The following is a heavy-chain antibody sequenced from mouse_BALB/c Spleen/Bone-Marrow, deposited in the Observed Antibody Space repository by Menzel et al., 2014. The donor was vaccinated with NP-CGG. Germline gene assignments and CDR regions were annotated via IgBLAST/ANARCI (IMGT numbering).Heavy chain of an antibody. CDR3: VRYLYGNYFDY. V-gene: IGHV14-3*02. D-gene: IGHD2-10*02. CDR1: GFNIKDTY. CDR2: IVPANGNT. Sequence: VQLQQPGAELVKPGASVKLSCTASGFNIKDTYMHWVKQRPEQGLEWIGRIVPANGNTKYDPKFQGKATITADTSSNTAYLQLTSLTSEDTAVYYCVRYLYGNYFDYFGQGTTLTVSS. J-gene: IGHJ2*01.